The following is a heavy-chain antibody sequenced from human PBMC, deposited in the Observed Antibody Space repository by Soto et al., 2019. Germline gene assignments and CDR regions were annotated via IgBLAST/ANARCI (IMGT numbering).Heavy chain of an antibody. V-gene: IGHV1-69*18. CDR2: IIPLFGTT. CDR3: ARRRDDRADEGCDA. CDR1: GGTFSTYT. D-gene: IGHD3-16*01. J-gene: IGHJ3*01. Sequence: QVHLVQSGAEVRKPGSSVKVSCKTSGGTFSTYTIYWVRQAPGQGLEWLGRIIPLFGTTKYAKNFQDRVTITAEESTSTTYMELSSLRAEDTAVYCCARRRDDRADEGCDAWGEGTAVTVS.